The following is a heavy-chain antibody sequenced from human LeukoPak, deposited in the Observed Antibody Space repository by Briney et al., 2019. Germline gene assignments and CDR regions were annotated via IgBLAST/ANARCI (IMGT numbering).Heavy chain of an antibody. CDR1: GFAFTHCS. CDR2: ITGDTNGI. CDR3: LRVGAADGNHFGD. V-gene: IGHV3-48*01. Sequence: PGGSLRLSCVTSGFAFTHCSMNWVRQAPGKGLEWLSYITGDTNGIYYADSVKGRFIISRDNAKNSVYLQMNSLRVEDTAVYYCLRVGAADGNHFGDWGQGTVVTVSS. J-gene: IGHJ4*02. D-gene: IGHD3-16*01.